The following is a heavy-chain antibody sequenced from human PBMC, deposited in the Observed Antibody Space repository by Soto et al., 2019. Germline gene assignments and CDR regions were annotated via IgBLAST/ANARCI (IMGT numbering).Heavy chain of an antibody. D-gene: IGHD3-16*01. V-gene: IGHV3-7*01. CDR1: GFTFSIFW. CDR2: INQDGSEK. Sequence: GSLRLSCAASGFTFSIFWMSWVRQAPGKGLEWVANINQDGSEKYYVDSVKGRFTISRDNAKNSLYLQMSSLRAEDTAVYYCARDWGLQPCDYWGQGTLVTVS. CDR3: ARDWGLQPCDY. J-gene: IGHJ4*02.